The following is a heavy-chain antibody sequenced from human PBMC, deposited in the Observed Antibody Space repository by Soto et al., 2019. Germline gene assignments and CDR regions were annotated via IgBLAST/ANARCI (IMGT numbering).Heavy chain of an antibody. CDR2: ISGSGDST. V-gene: IGHV3-23*01. CDR3: AKERSSGWSFDY. CDR1: GFTFSTYA. D-gene: IGHD6-19*01. Sequence: GGSLRLSCAASGFTFSTYAMDWVRQAPGKGLEWVSGISGSGDSTYYADSVKGRFTVSRDNSKNTLYLQMNSLRAEDTAVFYCAKERSSGWSFDYWGQGTLVTVSS. J-gene: IGHJ4*02.